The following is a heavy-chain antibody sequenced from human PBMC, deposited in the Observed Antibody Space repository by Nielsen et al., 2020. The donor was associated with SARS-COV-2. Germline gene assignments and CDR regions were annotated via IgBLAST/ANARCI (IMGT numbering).Heavy chain of an antibody. CDR1: GFTFSSYG. Sequence: GESLKISCAASGFTFSSYGMHWVRQAPGKGLEWVAVIWYDGSNKYYADSVKGRFTISRDNSKNTLNLQMNSLRAEDTAVYYCARDLAFGRYSDDAFDIWGQGTMVTVSS. CDR3: ARDLAFGRYSDDAFDI. V-gene: IGHV3-33*01. J-gene: IGHJ3*02. CDR2: IWYDGSNK. D-gene: IGHD2-15*01.